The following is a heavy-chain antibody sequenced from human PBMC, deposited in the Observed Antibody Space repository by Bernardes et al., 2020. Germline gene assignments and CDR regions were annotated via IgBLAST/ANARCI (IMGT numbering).Heavy chain of an antibody. CDR3: ARMVTPYYDFWSGDYGMDV. J-gene: IGHJ6*04. Sequence: SGPTLVKPTQTLTLTCTFSGFSLSTSGMRVSWIRQPPGKALEWLARIDWDDDKFYSTSLKTRLTISKDTSKNQVVLTMTNMDPVDTATYYCARMVTPYYDFWSGDYGMDVWGKGTTVTVSS. D-gene: IGHD3-3*01. CDR2: IDWDDDK. V-gene: IGHV2-70*04. CDR1: GFSLSTSGMR.